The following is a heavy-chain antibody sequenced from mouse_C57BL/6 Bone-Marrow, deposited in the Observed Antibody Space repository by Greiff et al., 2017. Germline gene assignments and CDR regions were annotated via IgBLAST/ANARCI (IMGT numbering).Heavy chain of an antibody. CDR1: GYTFTSYT. V-gene: IGHV1-4*01. D-gene: IGHD2-3*01. CDR3: ARGRDGPLDIDV. J-gene: IGHJ1*03. Sequence: VQLQQSGAELARPGASVKMSCKASGYTFTSYTMHWVKQRPGQGLEWIGYINPSSGYTKYNQKFKDKATLTADKSSSTAYMQLSSLTSEDSAVYYCARGRDGPLDIDVWGTGTTVTVSS. CDR2: INPSSGYT.